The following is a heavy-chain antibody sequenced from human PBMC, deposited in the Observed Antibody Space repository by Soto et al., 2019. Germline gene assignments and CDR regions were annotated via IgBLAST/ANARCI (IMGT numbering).Heavy chain of an antibody. Sequence: ASVKVSCKASGYTFTGYFMHWVRQAPGQGLEWMGWINPNSGATKYAQKFQGRVTLSRDTSISTAYMELSGLRSDDTAVYYSARGGGTILAPLPWGQGTMVTVSS. V-gene: IGHV1-2*02. CDR3: ARGGGTILAPLP. D-gene: IGHD3-3*01. CDR2: INPNSGAT. CDR1: GYTFTGYF. J-gene: IGHJ5*02.